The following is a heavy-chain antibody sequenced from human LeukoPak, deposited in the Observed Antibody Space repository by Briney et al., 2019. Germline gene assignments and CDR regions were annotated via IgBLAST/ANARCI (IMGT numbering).Heavy chain of an antibody. Sequence: PSQTLSLTCTVSGGSISSGGSYWSWIRQHPGKGLEWIGYIYYSGSTYYNPSLKSRVTISVDTSKNQFSLKLSSVTAADTAVYYCARAPYDTAMVVGAFDYWGQGTLVTVSS. CDR1: GGSISSGGSY. CDR3: ARAPYDTAMVVGAFDY. J-gene: IGHJ4*02. CDR2: IYYSGST. V-gene: IGHV4-31*03. D-gene: IGHD5-18*01.